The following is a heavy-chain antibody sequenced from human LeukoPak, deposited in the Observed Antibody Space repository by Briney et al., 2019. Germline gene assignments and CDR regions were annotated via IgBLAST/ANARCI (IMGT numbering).Heavy chain of an antibody. V-gene: IGHV4-38-2*02. J-gene: IGHJ4*02. CDR2: VFHSGST. CDR3: ARVRYNWNRDFDY. CDR1: GQSMSRGYF. D-gene: IGHD1-20*01. Sequence: SETLSLTCTVSGQSMSRGYFWGWIRQPPGKGLEWIGSVFHSGSTHYNPSLKSRVSLSVDTSKNHFSLKLNSVTAADTAVYYCARVRYNWNRDFDYWGQGTLVTVSS.